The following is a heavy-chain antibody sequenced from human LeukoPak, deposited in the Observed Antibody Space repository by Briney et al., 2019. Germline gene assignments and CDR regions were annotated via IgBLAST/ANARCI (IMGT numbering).Heavy chain of an antibody. CDR1: GFTFSSYG. V-gene: IGHV3-33*01. D-gene: IGHD1-1*01. J-gene: IGHJ4*02. CDR3: ASWIDY. Sequence: GGSLRLSCAASGFTFSSYGMHWVRQAPGKGLEWVAFIWYDGSHKYSADSVKGRFTISRDNSKNSLYLQMNSLRAEDTAVYYCASWIDYWGQGTLVTVSS. CDR2: IWYDGSHK.